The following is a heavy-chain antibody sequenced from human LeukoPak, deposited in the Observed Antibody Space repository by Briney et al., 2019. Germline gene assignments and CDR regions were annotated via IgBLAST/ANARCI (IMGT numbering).Heavy chain of an antibody. J-gene: IGHJ4*02. CDR2: ISSSSSYI. Sequence: GGSLRLSCAASGFTFSSYSMNWVRQAPGKGLEWVSSISSSSSYIYYADSVKGRFTISRDNAKNSLYLQMNSLRAEDTAVYYCARDDISQWRPDYWGQGTLVTVSS. V-gene: IGHV3-21*01. CDR3: ARDDISQWRPDY. CDR1: GFTFSSYS. D-gene: IGHD6-19*01.